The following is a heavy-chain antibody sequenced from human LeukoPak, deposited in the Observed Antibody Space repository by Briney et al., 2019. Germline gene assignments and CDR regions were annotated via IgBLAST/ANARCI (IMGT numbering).Heavy chain of an antibody. V-gene: IGHV4-39*02. Sequence: PSETLSLTCTVSGGSISSSSYYWGWIRQPPGKGLEWIGSIYYSGSTYYNPSLKSRVTISVDTSKNQFSLKLSSVTAADTAVYYCARDLIGLYYYYMDVWGKGTTVTISS. J-gene: IGHJ6*03. CDR2: IYYSGST. CDR3: ARDLIGLYYYYMDV. CDR1: GGSISSSSYY. D-gene: IGHD5-12*01.